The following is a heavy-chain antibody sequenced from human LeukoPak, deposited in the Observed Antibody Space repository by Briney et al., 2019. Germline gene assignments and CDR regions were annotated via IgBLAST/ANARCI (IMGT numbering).Heavy chain of an antibody. CDR1: GFTFSNYS. CDR2: ISSSSSYI. Sequence: PGGSLRLSCAASGFTFSNYSMNWVRQAPGKGLEWVSSISSSSSYIYYADSVKGRFTISRDNAKNSLYLQMNSLRAEDTAVYYCGGNHYYDSSGYNGWFDPWGKGTLVTVCS. D-gene: IGHD3-22*01. CDR3: GGNHYYDSSGYNGWFDP. V-gene: IGHV3-21*01. J-gene: IGHJ5*02.